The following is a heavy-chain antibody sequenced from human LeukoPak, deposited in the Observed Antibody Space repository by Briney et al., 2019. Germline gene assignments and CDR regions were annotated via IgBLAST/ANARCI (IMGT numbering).Heavy chain of an antibody. J-gene: IGHJ3*02. CDR1: GFTFSSCS. D-gene: IGHD2-15*01. V-gene: IGHV3-21*01. CDR3: ARDGYCSGGSCYYDAFDI. Sequence: GGSLRLSCAASGFTFSSCSMNWVRQAPGKGREWVSSISSSSSYIYYADSVKGRFTISRDNAKNSLYLQMNSLRAEDTAVYYCARDGYCSGGSCYYDAFDIWGQGTMVTVSS. CDR2: ISSSSSYI.